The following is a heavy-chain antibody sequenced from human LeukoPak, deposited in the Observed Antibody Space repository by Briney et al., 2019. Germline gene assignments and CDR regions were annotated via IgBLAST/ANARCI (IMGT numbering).Heavy chain of an antibody. CDR3: ARGGGLRSAVANWFDP. J-gene: IGHJ5*02. V-gene: IGHV1-2*02. CDR1: GYTFSGYY. Sequence: ASVKVSCKASGYTFSGYYMHWVRQAPGQGLEWMGWINPSGGGTHYTQNFQGRVSMTRDTSITTAYLELSRLRSDDTAAYYCARGGGLRSAVANWFDPWGPGTLVTVSS. CDR2: INPSGGGT. D-gene: IGHD4-23*01.